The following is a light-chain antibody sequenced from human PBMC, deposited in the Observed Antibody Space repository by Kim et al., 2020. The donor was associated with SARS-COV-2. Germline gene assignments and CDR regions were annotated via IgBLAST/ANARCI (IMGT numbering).Light chain of an antibody. CDR1: QDISNY. Sequence: DIHMTQSTSSLSASVGDRVTITCRASQDISNYLNWYQQKPGKAPKLLIDAASNLETGVPSRFSGSGSGTDFTFTISSLQPEDIATYYSQEYVKLPFSTFDQRTRLEI. J-gene: IGKJ2*02. V-gene: IGKV1-33*01. CDR3: QEYVKLPFST. CDR2: AAS.